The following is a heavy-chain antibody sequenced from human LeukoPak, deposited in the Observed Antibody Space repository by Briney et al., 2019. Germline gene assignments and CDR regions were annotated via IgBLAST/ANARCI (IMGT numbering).Heavy chain of an antibody. J-gene: IGHJ4*02. CDR3: TRDLGDNFWSGYYNY. D-gene: IGHD3-3*01. Sequence: GGSLRLSCTASGFTFGDYAMSWVRQAPGKGLEWVGFIRSKAYGGTTEYAASVKGRFTISRDDSKRIAYLQMNSLKTEDTAVYYCTRDLGDNFWSGYYNYWGQGTLVTVSS. CDR1: GFTFGDYA. CDR2: IRSKAYGGTT. V-gene: IGHV3-49*04.